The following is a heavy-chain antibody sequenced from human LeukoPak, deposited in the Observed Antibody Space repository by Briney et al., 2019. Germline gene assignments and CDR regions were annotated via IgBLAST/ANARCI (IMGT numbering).Heavy chain of an antibody. CDR1: GGSISSSSYY. V-gene: IGHV4-39*01. CDR3: ARLNKPGWFDP. CDR2: LYYTGNT. J-gene: IGHJ5*02. D-gene: IGHD1-14*01. Sequence: PSGTLSLTCTVAGGSISSSSYYWGWIRQPPGKGLEWIGSLYYTGNTYYNPSLKSRVTISIDTSKNQFSLRLNSVTATDTAVYYCARLNKPGWFDPWGQGTLVTVSS.